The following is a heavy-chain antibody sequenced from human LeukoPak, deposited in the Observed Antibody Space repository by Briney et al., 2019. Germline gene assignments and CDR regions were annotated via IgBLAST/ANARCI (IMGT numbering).Heavy chain of an antibody. J-gene: IGHJ3*02. Sequence: ASVKVSCKASAYTFTGYYIHWVRQAPGQGLEWMGWINPNSGGTNYAQQFQGRVTMTRDTSISTAYMELSRLRSDDTAVYYCARDRGIAHCGGDCYAGAFDIWGQGTMVTVSS. V-gene: IGHV1-2*02. CDR3: ARDRGIAHCGGDCYAGAFDI. D-gene: IGHD2-21*01. CDR2: INPNSGGT. CDR1: AYTFTGYY.